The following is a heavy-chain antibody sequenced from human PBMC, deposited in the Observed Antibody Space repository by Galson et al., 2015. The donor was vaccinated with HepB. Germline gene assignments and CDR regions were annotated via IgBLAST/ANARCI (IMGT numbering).Heavy chain of an antibody. J-gene: IGHJ6*02. CDR1: GFTFSSYS. CDR2: ISSGSSYI. V-gene: IGHV3-21*01. Sequence: SLRLSCAASGFTFSSYSMNWVRQAPGKGLEWVSSISSGSSYIYYADSVKGRFTISRDNAKNSLYLQMNSLRAEDTAVYYCARGPSMVRGVLGYYYGMDVWGQGTTVTVSS. CDR3: ARGPSMVRGVLGYYYGMDV. D-gene: IGHD3-10*01.